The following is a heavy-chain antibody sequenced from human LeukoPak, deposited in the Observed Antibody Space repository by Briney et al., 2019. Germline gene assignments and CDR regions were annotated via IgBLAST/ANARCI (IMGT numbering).Heavy chain of an antibody. CDR2: IRGSVGST. Sequence: GGSLRLSCAASGFTFSNYAMSWVRQTPGKGLEWVSVIRGSVGSTYYADSVKGRFNISRENSKNTLYLQMNSLRAEDTAVYYCAKLLGGNPAYYFDYWGQGTLVTVSS. CDR3: AKLLGGNPAYYFDY. J-gene: IGHJ4*02. CDR1: GFTFSNYA. V-gene: IGHV3-23*01. D-gene: IGHD4-23*01.